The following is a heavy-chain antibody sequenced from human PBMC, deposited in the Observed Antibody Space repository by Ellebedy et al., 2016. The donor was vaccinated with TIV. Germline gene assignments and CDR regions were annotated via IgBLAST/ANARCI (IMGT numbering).Heavy chain of an antibody. D-gene: IGHD5-18*01. CDR2: MNPNSGNT. CDR3: AKDLTAKVTMTY. CDR1: GYTFTSYD. V-gene: IGHV1-8*01. J-gene: IGHJ4*02. Sequence: AASVQVSCKASGYTFTSYDINWVRLATGQGLEWMGWMNPNSGNTGYAHKFQGRVNMTRNTSITTVYMELSSLRSDDTAVYYCAKDLTAKVTMTYWGQGTLVTVSS.